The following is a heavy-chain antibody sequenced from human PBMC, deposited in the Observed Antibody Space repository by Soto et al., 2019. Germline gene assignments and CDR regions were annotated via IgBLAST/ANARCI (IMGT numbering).Heavy chain of an antibody. CDR3: AKNQGVELVPLATVDWFDP. D-gene: IGHD1-26*01. V-gene: IGHV3-23*01. Sequence: PGGSLRLSCAASGFLFENFGMSWVRQAPGKGLEWISSISGSGFKKYYAGSVKGRFTISTDNSKSTVYLELNNLSAEDTAVYHCAKNQGVELVPLATVDWFDPWGQGSVVTVSS. CDR2: ISGSGFKK. CDR1: GFLFENFG. J-gene: IGHJ5*02.